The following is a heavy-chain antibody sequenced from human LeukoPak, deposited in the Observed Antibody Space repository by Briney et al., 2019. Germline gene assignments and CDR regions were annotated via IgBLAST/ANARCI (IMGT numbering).Heavy chain of an antibody. D-gene: IGHD3-10*01. V-gene: IGHV4-4*07. CDR2: IYTNGST. CDR3: ARHPPAYGSGSYYPDY. Sequence: PSETLSLTCTVSGGSISSYYWSWIRQPAGKGLEWIGRIYTNGSTNYNPSLKSRVTMSVDTSKNQFSLKLSSVTAADTAVYYCARHPPAYGSGSYYPDYWGQGTLVTVSS. J-gene: IGHJ4*02. CDR1: GGSISSYY.